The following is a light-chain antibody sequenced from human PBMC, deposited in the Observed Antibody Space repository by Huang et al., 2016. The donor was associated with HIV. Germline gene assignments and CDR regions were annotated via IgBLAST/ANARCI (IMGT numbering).Light chain of an antibody. V-gene: IGKV4-1*01. Sequence: DIMLTQSPASLAVSLGESATLTCRSSRSLLYASNGKNFLAWYQQRPGQPPKLLMYMASVLESGVPERFTGGGSGTEFTLTIASLQAEDVAVYYCQQFYSMPYTFGQGTRLEI. J-gene: IGKJ2*01. CDR1: RSLLYASNGKNF. CDR3: QQFYSMPYT. CDR2: MAS.